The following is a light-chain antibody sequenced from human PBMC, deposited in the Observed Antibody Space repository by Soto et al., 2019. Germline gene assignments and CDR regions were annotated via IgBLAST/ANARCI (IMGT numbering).Light chain of an antibody. Sequence: QSVLTQPASVSGSPGQSITISCTGTSSDVGGYNYVSWYQQHPGKAPKLMIYDVSNRPSGVSNRFSGSKSGNTASLTISGLQAEDEADYYCSSYTSITVVFGGGTKVTVL. CDR2: DVS. V-gene: IGLV2-14*01. CDR1: SSDVGGYNY. CDR3: SSYTSITVV. J-gene: IGLJ2*01.